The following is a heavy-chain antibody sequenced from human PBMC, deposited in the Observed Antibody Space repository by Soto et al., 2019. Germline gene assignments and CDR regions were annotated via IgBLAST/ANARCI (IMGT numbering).Heavy chain of an antibody. CDR2: ISWNSGSI. CDR3: AKSQQLVPWATFDI. V-gene: IGHV3-9*01. J-gene: IGHJ3*02. D-gene: IGHD6-13*01. Sequence: EVQLVESGGGLVQPGRSLRLSCAASGFTFDDYAMHWVRQAPGKGLEWVSGISWNSGSIGYADSVKGRFTISRDNAKLYLYMQMNSLRAEDTALYYCAKSQQLVPWATFDIWGQGTMVTVSS. CDR1: GFTFDDYA.